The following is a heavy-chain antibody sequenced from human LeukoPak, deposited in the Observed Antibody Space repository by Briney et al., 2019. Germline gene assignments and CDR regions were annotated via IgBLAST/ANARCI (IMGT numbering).Heavy chain of an antibody. V-gene: IGHV4-34*01. Sequence: PSETLSLTCAVYGGSFSGYYWSWIRQPPGKGLEWIGEINHSGSTSYNPSLKSRVTISVDTSKNQFSLKLSSVTAADTAVYYCARGVSYGSGKRVWFDPWGQGTLVTVSS. CDR2: INHSGST. CDR1: GGSFSGYY. CDR3: ARGVSYGSGKRVWFDP. J-gene: IGHJ5*02. D-gene: IGHD3-10*01.